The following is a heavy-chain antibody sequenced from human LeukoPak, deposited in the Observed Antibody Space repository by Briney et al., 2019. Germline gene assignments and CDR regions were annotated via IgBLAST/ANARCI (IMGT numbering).Heavy chain of an antibody. J-gene: IGHJ5*02. Sequence: SETLSLTCAVYGGSFSGYYWSWIRQPPGKGLEWIGEINHRGSTNYNPSLKSRVTISVDTSKNQFSLKLSSVTAADTAVYYCARVSRYDFWSAAGVSVDPWGQGTLVTVSS. CDR3: ARVSRYDFWSAAGVSVDP. D-gene: IGHD3-3*01. CDR1: GGSFSGYY. V-gene: IGHV4-34*01. CDR2: INHRGST.